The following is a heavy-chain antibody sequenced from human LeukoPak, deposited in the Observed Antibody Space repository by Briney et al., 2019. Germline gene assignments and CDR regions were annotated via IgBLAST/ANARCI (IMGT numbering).Heavy chain of an antibody. Sequence: SVKVSCKASGGTFSSYAISWVRQAPGQGLEWMGGIIPIFGTANYAQKFQGRVTITTDESTSTVYMELSSLRSEDTAVYYCARGVVVPAAMGADYWGQGTLVTVSS. J-gene: IGHJ4*02. CDR2: IIPIFGTA. CDR1: GGTFSSYA. V-gene: IGHV1-69*05. D-gene: IGHD2-2*01. CDR3: ARGVVVPAAMGADY.